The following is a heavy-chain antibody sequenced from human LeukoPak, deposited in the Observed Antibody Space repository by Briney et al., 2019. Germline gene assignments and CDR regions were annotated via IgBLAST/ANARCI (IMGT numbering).Heavy chain of an antibody. CDR1: GGTFSSYA. V-gene: IGHV1-69*04. Sequence: GASVKVSCKASGGTFSSYAISWVRQAPGQGLEWMGRIIPILGIANYAQKFQGRVTITADKSTSTAYMELSSLRSEDTAVYYCARDYYDSSGSDAFDIWGQGTMVTVSS. J-gene: IGHJ3*02. CDR3: ARDYYDSSGSDAFDI. D-gene: IGHD3-22*01. CDR2: IIPILGIA.